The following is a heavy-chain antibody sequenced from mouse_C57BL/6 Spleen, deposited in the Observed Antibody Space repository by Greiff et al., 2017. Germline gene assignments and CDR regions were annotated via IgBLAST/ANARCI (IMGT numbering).Heavy chain of an antibody. J-gene: IGHJ2*01. CDR3: ARSGQPLDY. CDR1: GYAFTNYL. CDR2: INPGSGGT. D-gene: IGHD3-3*01. Sequence: VKLQESGAELVRPGTSVKVSCKASGYAFTNYLIEWVKQRPGQGLEWIGVINPGSGGTNYNEKFKGKATLTADKSSSTAYMQLSSLTSEDSAVYVCARSGQPLDYWGQGTTLTVSS. V-gene: IGHV1-54*01.